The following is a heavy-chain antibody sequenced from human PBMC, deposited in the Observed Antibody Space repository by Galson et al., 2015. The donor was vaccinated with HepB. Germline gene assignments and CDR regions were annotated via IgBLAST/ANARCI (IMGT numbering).Heavy chain of an antibody. V-gene: IGHV3-73*01. D-gene: IGHD1-26*01. Sequence: SLRLSCAASGFTFSGSAMHWVRQASGKGLEWVGRIRSKANSYATAYAASVKGRFTISRDDSKNTAYLQMNSLKTEDTAVYYCTRLGRFEWEPLRGDYFDYWGQGTLVTVSS. CDR1: GFTFSGSA. CDR2: IRSKANSYAT. J-gene: IGHJ4*02. CDR3: TRLGRFEWEPLRGDYFDY.